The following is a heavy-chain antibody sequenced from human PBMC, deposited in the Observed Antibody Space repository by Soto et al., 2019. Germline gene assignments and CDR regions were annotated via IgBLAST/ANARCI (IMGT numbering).Heavy chain of an antibody. CDR1: GFTFSSYS. CDR3: ARDHLSSGFCDAFEI. J-gene: IGHJ3*02. D-gene: IGHD6-19*01. CDR2: ISSSSSYI. V-gene: IGHV3-21*01. Sequence: PGGSLRLSCAASGFTFSSYSMNWVRQAPGKGLEWVSSISSSSSYIYYADSVKGRFTISRDNAKNSLYLQMNSLRAEDTALYYCARDHLSSGFCDAFEIWGQGTMVTVSS.